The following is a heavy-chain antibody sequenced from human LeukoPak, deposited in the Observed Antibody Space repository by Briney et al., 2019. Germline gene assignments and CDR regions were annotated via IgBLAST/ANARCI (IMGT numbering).Heavy chain of an antibody. V-gene: IGHV3-9*01. D-gene: IGHD3-10*01. CDR3: AIYYYGSGSLAYFQH. Sequence: PGRSLRLSCAASGFTFDDYAMHWVRQAPGKGLEWVSGISWNSGSIGYADSVKGRFIISRDNAKNSLYLQMNSLRAEDTALYYCAIYYYGSGSLAYFQHWGQGTLVTVSS. J-gene: IGHJ1*01. CDR2: ISWNSGSI. CDR1: GFTFDDYA.